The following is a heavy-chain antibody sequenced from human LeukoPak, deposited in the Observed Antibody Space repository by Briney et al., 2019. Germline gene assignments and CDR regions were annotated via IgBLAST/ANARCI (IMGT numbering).Heavy chain of an antibody. CDR1: GFTFSSYS. D-gene: IGHD6-13*01. CDR2: ISYTGTI. Sequence: GGSLRLSCAASGFTFSSYSMNWVRQAPGKGLEWISYISYTGTIYYADSVKGRFTVSRDNAENSLYLQMNSLRAEDTAIYYCATSTAAAGTDWGQGTLVTVSS. CDR3: ATSTAAAGTD. V-gene: IGHV3-48*01. J-gene: IGHJ4*02.